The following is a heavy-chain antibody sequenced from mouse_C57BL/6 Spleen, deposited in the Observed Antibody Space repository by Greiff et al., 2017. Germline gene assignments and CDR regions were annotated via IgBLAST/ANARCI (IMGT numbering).Heavy chain of an antibody. CDR2: ISSGGSYT. CDR1: GFTFSSYG. V-gene: IGHV5-6*01. J-gene: IGHJ2*01. CDR3: ARHGATVVPHFDY. D-gene: IGHD1-1*01. Sequence: EVKLVESGGDLVKPGGSLKLSCAASGFTFSSYGMSWVRQTPDKRLEWVATISSGGSYTYYPDSVKGRFTISRENAKNTLYLQMSSLKSEDTAMYYCARHGATVVPHFDYWGQGTTLTVSS.